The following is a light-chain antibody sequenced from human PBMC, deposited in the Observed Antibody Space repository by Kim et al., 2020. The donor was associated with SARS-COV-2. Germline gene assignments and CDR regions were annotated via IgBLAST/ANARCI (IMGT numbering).Light chain of an antibody. CDR2: TAS. Sequence: DIQMTQPLSSVSASVGDTVTIACRASRNIDRWLSWYQQKPGQPPKLLIHTASSLQRGVPSRFSGTGSGTDFSLTISSLQPEDFATYYCQHAKNFPYTFGQGTKLEIK. CDR3: QHAKNFPYT. J-gene: IGKJ2*01. CDR1: RNIDRW. V-gene: IGKV1D-12*01.